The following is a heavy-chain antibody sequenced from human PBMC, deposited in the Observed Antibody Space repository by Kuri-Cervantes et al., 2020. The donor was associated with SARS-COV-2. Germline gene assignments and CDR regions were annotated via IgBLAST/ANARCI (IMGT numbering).Heavy chain of an antibody. V-gene: IGHV3-7*01. CDR1: GFTFSSYW. D-gene: IGHD2-15*01. CDR3: AGDCSGGSCHFDY. CDR2: IKQDGSEK. Sequence: GESLKISCAASGFTFSSYWMSWVRQAPGKGLEWVANIKQDGSEKYYVDSVKGRFTISRDNAKNSPYLQMDSLRAEDTAVYYCAGDCSGGSCHFDYWGQGTLVTVSS. J-gene: IGHJ4*02.